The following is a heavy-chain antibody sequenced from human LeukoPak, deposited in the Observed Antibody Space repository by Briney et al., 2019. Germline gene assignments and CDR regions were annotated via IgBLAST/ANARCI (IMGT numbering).Heavy chain of an antibody. J-gene: IGHJ4*02. Sequence: GGSLRLSCAASGFPFSNYVMHWVRQAPGKGLEWVASIRYDGSNQNYGDSVKGRFSISRDNSRNTLYLQMNSLTVADTAVYYCACITIFGVVDPFDYWGRGTLVTVSS. CDR1: GFPFSNYV. V-gene: IGHV3-30*02. CDR3: ACITIFGVVDPFDY. CDR2: IRYDGSNQ. D-gene: IGHD3-3*01.